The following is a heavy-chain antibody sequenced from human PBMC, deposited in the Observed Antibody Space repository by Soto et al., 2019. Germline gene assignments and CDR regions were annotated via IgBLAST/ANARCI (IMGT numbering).Heavy chain of an antibody. J-gene: IGHJ6*02. D-gene: IGHD6-19*01. V-gene: IGHV3-30-3*01. CDR2: ISYDGSNK. CDR1: GFTFSSYA. CDR3: ARGVADPYYYYSGMDV. Sequence: GGSLRLSCAASGFTFSSYAMHWVRQAPGKGLEWVAVISYDGSNKYYADSVKVRFTISRDNSKNTLYLQMNSLRAEDTAVYYCARGVADPYYYYSGMDVWGQGTTVTVSS.